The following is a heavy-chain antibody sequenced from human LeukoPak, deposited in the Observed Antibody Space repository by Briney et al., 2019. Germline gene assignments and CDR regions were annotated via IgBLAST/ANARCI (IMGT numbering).Heavy chain of an antibody. CDR3: AKDRTVGASYWYFDL. CDR2: ISISGSKT. V-gene: IGHV3-23*01. CDR1: EFDFSSHA. Sequence: GGSLRLSCAASEFDFSSHAMTWVRQAPGKGLEWVSAISISGSKTYYADSVKGRFTISRDNSKNTLYLQMNSLRAEDTAVYYCAKDRTVGASYWYFDLWGRGTLVTVSS. D-gene: IGHD1-26*01. J-gene: IGHJ2*01.